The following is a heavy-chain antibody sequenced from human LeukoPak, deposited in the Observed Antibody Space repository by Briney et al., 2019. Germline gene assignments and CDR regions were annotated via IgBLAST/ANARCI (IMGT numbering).Heavy chain of an antibody. D-gene: IGHD3-22*01. CDR3: AKLSTYYYDSSGYYFDY. V-gene: IGHV3-23*01. CDR1: GFTFSSYA. J-gene: IGHJ4*02. CDR2: ISGSGGST. Sequence: GGSLRLSCAASGFTFSSYAMSWVRQAPGKGLEWVSAISGSGGSTYYADSVKGRFTISRDNSKNTLYLQMNSLRAEDTAVYYCAKLSTYYYDSSGYYFDYWGQGTLVTVSS.